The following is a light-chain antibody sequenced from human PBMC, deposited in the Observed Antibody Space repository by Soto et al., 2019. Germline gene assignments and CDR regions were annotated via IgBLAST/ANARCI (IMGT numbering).Light chain of an antibody. CDR1: QSVSSSY. CDR3: AQYGRT. J-gene: IGKJ1*01. CDR2: GAS. Sequence: EIVLTQSPGTLSLSPGERATLSCRASQSVSSSYLAWYQQKPGQAPRLLIYGASSRATGIPDRFSGSGSGTDITLTMSRLEAEVFAVDYCAQYGRTFGQGTKVEIK. V-gene: IGKV3-20*01.